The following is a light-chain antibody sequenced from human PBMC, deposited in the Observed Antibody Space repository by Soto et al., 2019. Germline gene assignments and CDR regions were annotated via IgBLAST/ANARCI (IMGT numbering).Light chain of an antibody. CDR1: SSDVGGYNF. Sequence: QSVLTQPASVSGSPGQSITISCTGTSSDVGGYNFVSWYQQHPGKAPKLVIYEVSNRPSGVSYRFSGSKSGNTASLTISGLQAEDEGDYHCSSYTSSGTVVFGGGTKLTVL. CDR3: SSYTSSGTVV. J-gene: IGLJ2*01. CDR2: EVS. V-gene: IGLV2-14*01.